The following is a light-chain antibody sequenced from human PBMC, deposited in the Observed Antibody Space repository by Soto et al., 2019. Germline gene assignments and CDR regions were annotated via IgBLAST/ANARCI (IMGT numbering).Light chain of an antibody. J-gene: IGLJ2*01. CDR1: SSNIGGNY. V-gene: IGLV1-47*01. Sequence: QSVLTQAPSASGTPGQRVTISCSGSSSNIGGNYVYWYQQVPGTAPRLLIYRNNQRPSGVPDRFSGSKSGTSASLAISGLRSEDEADYYCAAWDDSLRGCIFGGGTKLTVL. CDR3: AAWDDSLRGCI. CDR2: RNN.